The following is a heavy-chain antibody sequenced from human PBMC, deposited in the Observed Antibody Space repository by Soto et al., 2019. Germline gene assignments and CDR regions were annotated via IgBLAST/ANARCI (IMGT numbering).Heavy chain of an antibody. V-gene: IGHV4-34*01. CDR2: INHSGST. CDR1: GESFSGYY. Sequence: SESLSLTCAVYGESFSGYYWSWIRQPPGKGLEWIGEINHSGSTNYNPSLKSRVTISVDTSKNQFSLKLSSVTAADTAVYYCARGRELAAAGTNYYYYGMDVWGQGTTVTVSS. J-gene: IGHJ6*02. CDR3: ARGRELAAAGTNYYYYGMDV. D-gene: IGHD6-13*01.